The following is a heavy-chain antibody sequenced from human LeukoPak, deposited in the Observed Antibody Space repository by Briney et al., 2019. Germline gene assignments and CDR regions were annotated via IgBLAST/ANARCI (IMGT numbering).Heavy chain of an antibody. CDR1: GYTFTGYY. D-gene: IGHD1-26*01. CDR3: ARDLPGIVGATHLGY. Sequence: ASVKVSCKASGYTFTGYYMHWVRQAPGQGLEWMGWINPNSGGTNYAQKFQGRVTMTRDTSISTAYMELSRLRSDDTAVYYCARDLPGIVGATHLGYWGQGTLVTVSS. V-gene: IGHV1-2*02. CDR2: INPNSGGT. J-gene: IGHJ4*02.